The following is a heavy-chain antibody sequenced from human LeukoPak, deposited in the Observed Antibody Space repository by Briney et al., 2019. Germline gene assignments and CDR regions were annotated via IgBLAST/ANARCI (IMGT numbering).Heavy chain of an antibody. Sequence: ASVKVSCKASGYTFTSYDINWVRQATGQGFEWMGWMSPSTGNTGYAQKFQGRVTMTRNTSISTAYMELSSLRSEDTAVYYCARGIDYYYDSSGLLESYYFDYWGQGTLVTVSS. CDR3: ARGIDYYYDSSGLLESYYFDY. CDR1: GYTFTSYD. CDR2: MSPSTGNT. D-gene: IGHD3-22*01. J-gene: IGHJ4*02. V-gene: IGHV1-8*01.